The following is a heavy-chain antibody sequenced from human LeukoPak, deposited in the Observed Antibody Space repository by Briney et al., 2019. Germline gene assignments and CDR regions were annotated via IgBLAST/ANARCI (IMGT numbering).Heavy chain of an antibody. CDR1: GGSIGSSSYY. D-gene: IGHD3-10*02. CDR3: ARDVRWTTRSYFYYYMDV. Sequence: SETLSLTCTVSGGSIGSSSYYWGWIRQPPGKGLEWIGSIYYSGSTYYNPSLKSRVTISVDTSKNQFSLKLSSVTAADTAVYYCARDVRWTTRSYFYYYMDVWGKGTTVTVSS. V-gene: IGHV4-39*07. CDR2: IYYSGST. J-gene: IGHJ6*03.